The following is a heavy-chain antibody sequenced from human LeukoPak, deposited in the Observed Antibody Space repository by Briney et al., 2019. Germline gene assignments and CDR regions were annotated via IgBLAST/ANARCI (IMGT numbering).Heavy chain of an antibody. CDR2: IYYSGST. J-gene: IGHJ4*02. CDR1: GGSISSHY. D-gene: IGHD6-13*01. Sequence: SETLSLTCTVSGGSISSHYWSWIRQPPGKGLEWIGYIYYSGSTNYNPSLKSRVTISVDTSKNQFSLKLSSVTAADTAVYYCARGDAAAGTPFDYWGQGTLVTVSS. CDR3: ARGDAAAGTPFDY. V-gene: IGHV4-59*11.